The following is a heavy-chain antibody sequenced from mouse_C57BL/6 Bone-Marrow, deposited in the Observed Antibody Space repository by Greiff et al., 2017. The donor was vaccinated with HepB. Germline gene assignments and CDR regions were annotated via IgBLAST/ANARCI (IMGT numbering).Heavy chain of an antibody. D-gene: IGHD1-1*01. CDR3: ARWRNSLIYYYGSSPLYFDD. V-gene: IGHV1-18*01. J-gene: IGHJ1*03. Sequence: VQLQQSGPELVKPGASVKIPCKASGYTFTDYNMDWVKQSNGKSLEWIGDINPNNGGTIYNQKFKGKATLTVDKSSSTAYMELRSLTSEDTAVYDWARWRNSLIYYYGSSPLYFDDWGKGTTVTVSS. CDR1: GYTFTDYN. CDR2: INPNNGGT.